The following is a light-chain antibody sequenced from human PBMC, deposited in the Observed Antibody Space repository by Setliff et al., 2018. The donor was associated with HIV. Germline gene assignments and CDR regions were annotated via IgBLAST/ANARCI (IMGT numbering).Light chain of an antibody. J-gene: IGLJ1*01. CDR2: DVS. V-gene: IGLV2-14*03. CDR1: SSDVGGYNY. Sequence: QSVLTQPASVSGSPGQSITISCTGTSSDVGGYNYVSWYQQHPGKAPKFMIYDVSNRPSGVSNRFSGSKSGNTASLTISVLQAEDEADYYCSSYTSSSTFYVFGTGTKVTVL. CDR3: SSYTSSSTFYV.